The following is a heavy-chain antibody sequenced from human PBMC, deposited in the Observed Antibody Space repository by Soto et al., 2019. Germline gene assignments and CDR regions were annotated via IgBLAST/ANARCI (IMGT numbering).Heavy chain of an antibody. D-gene: IGHD2-15*01. J-gene: IGHJ3*02. CDR1: GFTFSSYV. CDR2: IWYDGSNK. CDR3: ARDLIPRYCSGCICLFGSDAFDI. Sequence: PGGSLTLSCAASGFTFSSYVMHWVRQAPGKGQEWVAVIWYDGSNKYYADSVKGRFTISRDNSKNTLYLQMNSLRAEDTAVYYCARDLIPRYCSGCICLFGSDAFDICGQGTMGTVAS. V-gene: IGHV3-33*01.